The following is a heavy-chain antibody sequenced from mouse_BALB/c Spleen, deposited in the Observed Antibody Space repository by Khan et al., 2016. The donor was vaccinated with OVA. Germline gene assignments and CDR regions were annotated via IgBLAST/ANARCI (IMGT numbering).Heavy chain of an antibody. V-gene: IGHV1S81*02. J-gene: IGHJ3*01. CDR3: TRSEYGSFAY. D-gene: IGHD2-2*01. CDR2: INPNNGDS. Sequence: QVQLQQSGAELVKTGASVKLSCKASGYTFSSYYLYWVKQRPGQGLEWIGEINPNNGDSNFNEKFKSKATLTVDKFSYTAYMQLSSLTSEDAAVYYCTRSEYGSFAYWGQGNLVTVSA. CDR1: GYTFSSYY.